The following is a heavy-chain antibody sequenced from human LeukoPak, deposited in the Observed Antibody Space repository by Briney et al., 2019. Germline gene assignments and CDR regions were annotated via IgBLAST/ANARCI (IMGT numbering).Heavy chain of an antibody. CDR1: GFTFRNYW. V-gene: IGHV3-7*03. CDR3: ARHSNGWSEGTY. CDR2: IKQDGSEK. D-gene: IGHD6-19*01. Sequence: GGSLRLSCAASGFTFRNYWMTWVRQAPGKGLEWVANIKQDGSEKNYVDSVKGRFTIPRDNAKNSLFLQMNSLRAEDTAVYYCARHSNGWSEGTYWGQGTLVTVTS. J-gene: IGHJ4*02.